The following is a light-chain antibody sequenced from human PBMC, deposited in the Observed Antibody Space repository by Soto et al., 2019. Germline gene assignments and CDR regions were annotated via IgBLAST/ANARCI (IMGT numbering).Light chain of an antibody. Sequence: EILLTQSPGTLSLSPGERATLSCRASQTISSDYLAWYQQKPGQAPRLLIFGAATRAADIPDRFSGSGSGTDFTLTISRLEPEDFAVYYCQQYVTSPRTFGQGTKVEIK. J-gene: IGKJ1*01. V-gene: IGKV3-20*01. CDR2: GAA. CDR3: QQYVTSPRT. CDR1: QTISSDY.